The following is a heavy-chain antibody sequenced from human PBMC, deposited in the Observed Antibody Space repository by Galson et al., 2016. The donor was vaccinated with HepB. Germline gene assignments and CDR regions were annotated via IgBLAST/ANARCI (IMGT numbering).Heavy chain of an antibody. CDR2: IMPEDGYT. CDR1: GYRFTTFY. J-gene: IGHJ4*02. V-gene: IGHV1-46*01. Sequence: SVKVSCKASGYRFTTFYVHWVRQAPGQGLEWIGRIMPEDGYTIYAQKFQGRVTITRDTSTSTVYMDLRSLTSADTGVYCCARDGHKWDFDYWGQGSLVTVSS. CDR3: ARDGHKWDFDY. D-gene: IGHD1-26*01.